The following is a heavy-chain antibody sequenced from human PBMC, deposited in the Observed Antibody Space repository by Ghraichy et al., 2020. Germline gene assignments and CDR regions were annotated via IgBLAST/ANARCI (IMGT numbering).Heavy chain of an antibody. D-gene: IGHD6-19*01. J-gene: IGHJ6*02. Sequence: GESLNISCAASGFTVSSNYMSWVRQAPGKGLEWVSVIYSGGSTYYADSVKGRFTISRDNSKNTLYLQMNSLRAEDTAVYYCARRAPIAVARSGYYYGMDVWGQGTTVTVSS. CDR2: IYSGGST. V-gene: IGHV3-53*01. CDR1: GFTVSSNY. CDR3: ARRAPIAVARSGYYYGMDV.